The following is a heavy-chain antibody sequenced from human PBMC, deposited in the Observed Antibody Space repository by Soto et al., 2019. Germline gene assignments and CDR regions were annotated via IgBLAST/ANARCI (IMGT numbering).Heavy chain of an antibody. J-gene: IGHJ4*02. D-gene: IGHD1-26*01. CDR2: IWYDGSNK. V-gene: IGHV3-33*01. CDR3: ARTYSGSYPFDY. Sequence: QVQLVESGGGVVQPGRSLRLSCAASGFTFSSYGMHWVRQAPGKGLEWVAVIWYDGSNKYYADSVKGRFTISRDNSKNTLYLQMNSVRAEDTAVYYCARTYSGSYPFDYWGQGTLVTVSS. CDR1: GFTFSSYG.